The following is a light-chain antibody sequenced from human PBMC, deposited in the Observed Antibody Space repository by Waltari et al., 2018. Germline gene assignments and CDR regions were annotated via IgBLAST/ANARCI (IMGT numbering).Light chain of an antibody. CDR3: QQRGNWPLT. CDR1: QTIGSY. CDR2: DAS. V-gene: IGKV3-11*01. Sequence: EIVLTQSPATLSLSPGERATLSCRASQTIGSYSAWYQQKPGQAPRLLIYDASNRATGIPARFSGSGSGTDFILTISSLEPEDFAIYYCQQRGNWPLTFGGGTKVEIK. J-gene: IGKJ4*01.